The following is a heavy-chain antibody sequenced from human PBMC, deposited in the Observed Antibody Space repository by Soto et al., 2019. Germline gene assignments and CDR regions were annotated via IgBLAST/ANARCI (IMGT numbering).Heavy chain of an antibody. CDR3: ARDRSVRYFDWLSTYYYYYYGMDV. CDR2: ISSSGSTI. J-gene: IGHJ6*02. Sequence: GGSLRLSCAASGFTFSDYYMSWIRQAPGKGLEWVSYISSSGSTIYYADSVKGRFTISRDNAKNSLYLQMNSLRAEDTAVYYCARDRSVRYFDWLSTYYYYYYGMDVRGQGTTVTVSS. CDR1: GFTFSDYY. D-gene: IGHD3-9*01. V-gene: IGHV3-11*01.